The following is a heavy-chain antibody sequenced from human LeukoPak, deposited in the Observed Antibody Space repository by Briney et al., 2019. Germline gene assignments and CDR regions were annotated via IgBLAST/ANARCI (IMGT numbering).Heavy chain of an antibody. V-gene: IGHV3-23*01. J-gene: IGHJ4*02. CDR2: IFGSGGSA. CDR1: GFTFNSYA. Sequence: GGSLRLSCAASGFTFNSYAMYWVRQAPGKGLEWVSGIFGSGGSAHYADSVKGRFAISRDNSKNRVYLQMNSLRAEDTAVYYCAKTATGYSSGHYPGWPVDYWGQGTLVSVSS. CDR3: AKTATGYSSGHYPGWPVDY. D-gene: IGHD6-19*01.